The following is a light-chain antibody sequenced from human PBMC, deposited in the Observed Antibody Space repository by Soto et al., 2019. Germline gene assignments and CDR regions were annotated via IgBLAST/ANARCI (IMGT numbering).Light chain of an antibody. Sequence: QLVLTQSPSASASLGASVKLTCTLSRGHSIYSIAWHQQQPERGPRYLMKLTSDGSHSKGDGIPDRFSGSSSGSERSLTISSLQSEAVADYYCQTWGTGIEAGFGGGTQLTVL. J-gene: IGLJ7*01. CDR1: RGHSIYS. V-gene: IGLV4-69*01. CDR2: LTSDGSH. CDR3: QTWGTGIEAG.